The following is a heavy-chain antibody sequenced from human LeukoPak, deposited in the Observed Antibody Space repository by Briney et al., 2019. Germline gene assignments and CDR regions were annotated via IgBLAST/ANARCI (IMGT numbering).Heavy chain of an antibody. J-gene: IGHJ4*02. V-gene: IGHV4-39*01. CDR1: GDSISTSTYY. CDR3: ARLLPEGQFDY. CDR2: IYYSGTT. D-gene: IGHD3-3*01. Sequence: PSETVSLTCIVSGDSISTSTYYWGWVRQPPGKGLEWIGTIYYSGTTYYNPSLMSRVTVSVDTTKSQFSLNLTSVTAADTAVYYCARLLPEGQFDYWGQGTLVTVSS.